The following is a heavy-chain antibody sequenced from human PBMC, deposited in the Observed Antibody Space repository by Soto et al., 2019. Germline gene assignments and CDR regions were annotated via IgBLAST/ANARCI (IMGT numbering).Heavy chain of an antibody. D-gene: IGHD3-10*01. V-gene: IGHV3-33*01. Sequence: PGGSLRLSCAGSGFPFSSYGMHWVRQAPGKGLEWVAVIWYDGSNKYYADSVKGRFTISRDNSKNTLYLQMNSLRAEDTAVYYCARSPVRVTMVRGVFVDGMDVWGQGTTVTVSS. CDR2: IWYDGSNK. CDR1: GFPFSSYG. J-gene: IGHJ6*02. CDR3: ARSPVRVTMVRGVFVDGMDV.